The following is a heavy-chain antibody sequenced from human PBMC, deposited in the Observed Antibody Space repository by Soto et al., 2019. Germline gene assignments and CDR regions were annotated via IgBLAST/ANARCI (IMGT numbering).Heavy chain of an antibody. CDR1: GFTFSNYW. D-gene: IGHD2-15*01. J-gene: IGHJ4*02. CDR3: AKVSQDIVVVVAATNNLNFDY. CDR2: ISGSGGST. V-gene: IGHV3-23*01. Sequence: HPGGSLRLSCAASGFTFSNYWMHWVRQAPGKGLEWVSAISGSGGSTYYADSVKGRFTISRDNSKNTLYLQMNSLRAEDTAVYYCAKVSQDIVVVVAATNNLNFDYWGQGTLVTVSS.